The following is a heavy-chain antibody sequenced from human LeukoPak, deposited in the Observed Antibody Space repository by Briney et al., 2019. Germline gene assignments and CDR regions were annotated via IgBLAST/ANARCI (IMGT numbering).Heavy chain of an antibody. J-gene: IGHJ5*02. CDR1: GGSFTDYY. CDR2: IHYSGKT. V-gene: IGHV4-34*01. D-gene: IGHD6-19*01. CDR3: AKVGGLAVAGTDNWMDP. Sequence: PSETLSLTCAVYGGSFTDYYWSWVRQPPGKGLEWIGNIHYSGKTYYNPSLKSRVTISIDTSKNQFSLKLSSVTAADTAVYSCAKVGGLAVAGTDNWMDPWGQGTLVTVSS.